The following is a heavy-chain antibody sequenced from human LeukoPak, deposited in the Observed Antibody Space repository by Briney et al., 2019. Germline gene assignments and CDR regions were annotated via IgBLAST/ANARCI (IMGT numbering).Heavy chain of an antibody. Sequence: SETLSLTCTVSGGSISSYYWSWIRQPPGKGLEWIGYIYYSWSTNYSPSLKSRVTISVDTSKNQFSLKLSSVTAADTAVYYCARDVWGSYWFDYWGQGTLVTVSS. J-gene: IGHJ4*02. CDR3: ARDVWGSYWFDY. CDR1: GGSISSYY. CDR2: IYYSWST. D-gene: IGHD1-26*01. V-gene: IGHV4-59*01.